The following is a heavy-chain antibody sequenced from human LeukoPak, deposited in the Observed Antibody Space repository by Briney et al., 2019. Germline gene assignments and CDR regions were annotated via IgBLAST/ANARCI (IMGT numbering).Heavy chain of an antibody. CDR1: GFSFSSYE. CDR3: VRNSEEYVRGSYRYADAFDI. Sequence: GGSLRLSCAASGFSFSSYEMNWVRQAPGKGLEWVSYISSSGSSIYNEDSVKGRFTISRDNAKNSLYLQMSSLRGEDTAVYYCVRNSEEYVRGSYRYADAFDIWGQGTMVTVTS. CDR2: ISSSGSSI. V-gene: IGHV3-48*03. J-gene: IGHJ3*02. D-gene: IGHD3-16*02.